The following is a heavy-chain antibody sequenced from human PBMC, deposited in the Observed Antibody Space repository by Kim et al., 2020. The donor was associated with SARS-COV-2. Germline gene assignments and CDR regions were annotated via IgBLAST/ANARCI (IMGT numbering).Heavy chain of an antibody. V-gene: IGHV3-30*18. D-gene: IGHD3-10*01. CDR3: AKSGSGSGSYNYYFDY. CDR2: ISYDGSNK. CDR1: GFTFSSYG. J-gene: IGHJ4*02. Sequence: GGSLRLSCAASGFTFSSYGMHWVRQAPGKGLEWVAVISYDGSNKYYADSVKGXFTISRDNSKNTLYLQMNSLRAEDTAVYYCAKSGSGSGSYNYYFDYWGQGTLVTVSS.